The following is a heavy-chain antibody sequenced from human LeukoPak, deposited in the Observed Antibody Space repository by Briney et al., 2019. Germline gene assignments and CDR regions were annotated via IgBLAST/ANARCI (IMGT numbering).Heavy chain of an antibody. Sequence: SETLSLTCTVSGGPLSAYYWTWIRQPPGKGLEWIGYIYDTGNTNYNPSLKSRGTISVDTSKNQFSLKLTSVTAADTAVYYCASGETGSTLGGYWGQGTLVTVSS. V-gene: IGHV4-59*01. D-gene: IGHD1-1*01. J-gene: IGHJ4*02. CDR1: GGPLSAYY. CDR3: ASGETGSTLGGY. CDR2: IYDTGNT.